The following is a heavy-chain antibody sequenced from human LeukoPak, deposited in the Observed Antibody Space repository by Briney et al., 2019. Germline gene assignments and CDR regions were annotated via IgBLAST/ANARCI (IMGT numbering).Heavy chain of an antibody. J-gene: IGHJ4*02. Sequence: GASVKVSCKASGYTFTTYDIHWVRQATGQGLDWMGWMNPNSGGTNYAEKFYGRLTTTRDTSISTAFMELSGLRSDDTAVYYCTRFRHVAVAGTPHFDYWGQGALVTVSS. D-gene: IGHD6-19*01. CDR3: TRFRHVAVAGTPHFDY. CDR2: MNPNSGGT. CDR1: GYTFTTYD. V-gene: IGHV1-2*02.